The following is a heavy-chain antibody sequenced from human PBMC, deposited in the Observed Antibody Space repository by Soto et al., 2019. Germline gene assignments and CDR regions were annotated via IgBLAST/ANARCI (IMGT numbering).Heavy chain of an antibody. CDR1: GFTFSSYA. V-gene: IGHV3-30-3*01. J-gene: IGHJ4*02. Sequence: GGSLRLSCAASGFTFSSYAMHWVRQAPGRGLEWVALISHDGSNKHNADSVKGRFTISRDNSKNTLYLQMNSLRTEDTAVYYCAGEWNDYHDNYEGLAYWGQGTLVTVSS. CDR2: ISHDGSNK. CDR3: AGEWNDYHDNYEGLAY. D-gene: IGHD3-22*01.